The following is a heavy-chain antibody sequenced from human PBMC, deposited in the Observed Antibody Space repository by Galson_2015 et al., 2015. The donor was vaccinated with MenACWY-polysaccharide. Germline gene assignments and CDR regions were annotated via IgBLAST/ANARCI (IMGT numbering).Heavy chain of an antibody. J-gene: IGHJ4*02. Sequence: SLRLSCAASGFTFSDYYMHWIRQAPGKGLEWVSYTSGSGSATYFADSVKGRFIISRDNAKNSLYLQMNSLRAEDTAVYYCARGPRGARSSYFDNWGQGIQVTVSS. CDR1: GFTFSDYY. CDR2: TSGSGSAT. D-gene: IGHD3-10*01. V-gene: IGHV3-11*01. CDR3: ARGPRGARSSYFDN.